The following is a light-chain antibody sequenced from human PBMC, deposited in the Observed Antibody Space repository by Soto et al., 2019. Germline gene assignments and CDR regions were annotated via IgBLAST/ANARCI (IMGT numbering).Light chain of an antibody. CDR2: LEGSGSY. Sequence: QPVLTQSSSASASLGSSVKLTCTLSSGHSSYIIAWHQQQPGKAPRYLMKLEGSGSYNKDSGVPDRFSGSSSGADRYLTISNLQFEDEADYYCETWDSNTRVFGGGTKLTVL. V-gene: IGLV4-60*02. J-gene: IGLJ3*02. CDR3: ETWDSNTRV. CDR1: SGHSSYI.